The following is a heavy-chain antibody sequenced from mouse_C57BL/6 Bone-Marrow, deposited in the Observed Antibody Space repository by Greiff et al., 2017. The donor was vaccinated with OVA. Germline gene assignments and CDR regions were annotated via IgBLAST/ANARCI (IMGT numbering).Heavy chain of an antibody. CDR2: IYPRSGNT. CDR3: APNYYGSSLYAMGY. Sequence: QVQLQQSGAELARPGASVKLSCKASGYTFTSYGISWVKQRTGQGLEWIGEIYPRSGNTYYNEKFKGKATLTADKSSSTAYMELRSLTSEDSAVYFCAPNYYGSSLYAMGYWGQGTSVTVAS. J-gene: IGHJ4*01. CDR1: GYTFTSYG. D-gene: IGHD1-1*01. V-gene: IGHV1-81*01.